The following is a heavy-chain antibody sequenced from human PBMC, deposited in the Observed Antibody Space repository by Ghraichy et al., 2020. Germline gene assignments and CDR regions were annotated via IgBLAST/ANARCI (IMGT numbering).Heavy chain of an antibody. D-gene: IGHD3-22*01. V-gene: IGHV3-23*01. CDR1: GFTFNNFA. CDR2: ISGDGVDT. CDR3: MKATHFYDRSAGDY. Sequence: GESLNISCEASGFTFNNFAMTWVRQAPGKGLQWVSTISGDGVDTHYADSVKGRFTISRDSSKDTLYLQMDALRAEDTAVYFCMKATHFYDRSAGDYWGQGTPVPVSS. J-gene: IGHJ4*02.